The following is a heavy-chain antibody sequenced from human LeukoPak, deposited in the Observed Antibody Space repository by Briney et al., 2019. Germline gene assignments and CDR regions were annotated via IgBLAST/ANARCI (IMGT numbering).Heavy chain of an antibody. CDR1: GFTFSSYA. CDR2: ISGSGGST. D-gene: IGHD3-22*01. J-gene: IGHJ4*02. V-gene: IGHV3-23*01. CDR3: AKDLFSYDNSGFLHYFDY. Sequence: GGSLRLSCAASGFTFSSYAMNWVRQAPGKGLEWVSVISGSGGSTYSADSVKGRFTISRDNSKNTLYLQMNSLRAEDTAVYYCAKDLFSYDNSGFLHYFDYWGQGTLVTVAS.